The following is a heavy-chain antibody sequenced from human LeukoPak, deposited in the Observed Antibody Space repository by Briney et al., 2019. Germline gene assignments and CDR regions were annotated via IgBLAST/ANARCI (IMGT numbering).Heavy chain of an antibody. CDR3: ARERDGYNWAYDAFGI. CDR2: IYTSGST. D-gene: IGHD5-24*01. CDR1: GGSISSGSYY. V-gene: IGHV4-61*02. Sequence: PSETLSLTCTVSGGSISSGSYYWSWIRQPAGKGLEWIGRIYTSGSTNYNPSLKSRVTISVDTSKNQFSLKLSSVTAADTAVYYWARERDGYNWAYDAFGIWGQGTMVTVSS. J-gene: IGHJ3*02.